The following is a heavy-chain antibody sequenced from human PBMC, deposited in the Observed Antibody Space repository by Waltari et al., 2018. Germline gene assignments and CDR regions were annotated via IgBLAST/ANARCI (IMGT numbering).Heavy chain of an antibody. D-gene: IGHD3-22*01. Sequence: RQAPGKGLEWVAVISYHGTYEYYADSVKGRFTISRDNSKNTLYLQMNSLRAEDTAVYYCARGGRDDSSGYYWGPFDYWGQGTLVTVSS. V-gene: IGHV3-30-3*01. CDR3: ARGGRDDSSGYYWGPFDY. J-gene: IGHJ4*02. CDR2: ISYHGTYE.